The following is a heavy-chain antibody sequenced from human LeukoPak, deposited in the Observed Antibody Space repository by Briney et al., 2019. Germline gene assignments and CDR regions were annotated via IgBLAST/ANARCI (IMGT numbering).Heavy chain of an antibody. CDR3: ARHSRYFDL. CDR1: GGSFSGYY. J-gene: IGHJ2*01. CDR2: INHSGTT. Sequence: SETLSLTCAVYGGSFSGYYWSWIRQPPGKGLEWIGEINHSGTTNYNPSLKSRVTISVDTSKNQLSLKLSSVTAADTAVYYCARHSRYFDLWGRGTLVTVSS. D-gene: IGHD2/OR15-2a*01. V-gene: IGHV4-34*01.